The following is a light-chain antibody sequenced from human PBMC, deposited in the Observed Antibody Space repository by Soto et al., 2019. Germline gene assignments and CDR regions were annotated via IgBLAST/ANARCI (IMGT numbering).Light chain of an antibody. CDR1: QNINTY. CDR2: DAA. V-gene: IGKV1-39*01. CDR3: QQTSSAPFT. Sequence: DIQMTPSPYSLSAAVGDRVTIACRASQNINTYLNWYQQKPGKAPKLLMFDAASLQSGVPSRFSGSGSRTDFTLTITSLQPEDFATYYCQQTSSAPFTFGPGTKVDIK. J-gene: IGKJ3*01.